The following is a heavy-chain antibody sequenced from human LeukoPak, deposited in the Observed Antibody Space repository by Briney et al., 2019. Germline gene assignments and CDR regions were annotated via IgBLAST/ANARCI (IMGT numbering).Heavy chain of an antibody. CDR2: IYHSGST. V-gene: IGHV4-38-2*01. J-gene: IGHJ4*02. CDR3: ARHDDFWSGYSNFDY. Sequence: PSETLSLTCAVSGYSISSGYYWGWIRQPPGKGLEWIGSIYHSGSTYYNPSLKSRVTISVDTSKNQFSLQLSSVTAADTAVYYCARHDDFWSGYSNFDYWGQGTLVTVSS. CDR1: GYSISSGYY. D-gene: IGHD3-3*01.